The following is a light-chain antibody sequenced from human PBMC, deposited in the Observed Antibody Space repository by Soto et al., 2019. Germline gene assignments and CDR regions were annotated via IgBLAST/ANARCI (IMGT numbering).Light chain of an antibody. V-gene: IGKV1-39*01. CDR3: QQSYTTSWT. Sequence: DIQMTQSPSSLSASVGDRVTITCRANQTISNYLNWYQQKPGKAPKLLVYTVSNLHSGVPSRFSGGASGTEFTLTISSLQPEDCATYYCQQSYTTSWTCGQGTKVAIK. J-gene: IGKJ1*01. CDR2: TVS. CDR1: QTISNY.